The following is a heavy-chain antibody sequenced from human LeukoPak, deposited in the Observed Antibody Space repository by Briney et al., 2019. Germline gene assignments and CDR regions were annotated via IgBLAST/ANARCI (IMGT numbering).Heavy chain of an antibody. J-gene: IGHJ4*02. CDR2: IYYSGST. Sequence: SETLSLTCTVSGGSISSSSYYWGWIRQPPGKGLEWIGSIYYSGSTYYNPSLKSRVTISVDTSKNQFSLRLSSVTAADTAVYYCARPNWNDLHFDYWGQGTLVTVSS. CDR3: ARPNWNDLHFDY. V-gene: IGHV4-39*07. CDR1: GGSISSSSYY. D-gene: IGHD1-1*01.